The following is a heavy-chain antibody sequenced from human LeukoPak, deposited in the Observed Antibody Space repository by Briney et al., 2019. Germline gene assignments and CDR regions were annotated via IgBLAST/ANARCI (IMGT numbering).Heavy chain of an antibody. CDR2: VTAFNENT. V-gene: IGHV1-18*01. CDR3: ATNTASIVGATSPYYYYMDV. Sequence: ASVKVSCKASGFALTTYNIVWLRQAPGQGLEWVGWVTAFNENTHYSRKVQGRVTMTRDTSTSTAYMELRSLRFDDTAVYYCATNTASIVGATSPYYYYMDVWGKGTTVTVSS. D-gene: IGHD1-26*01. CDR1: GFALTTYN. J-gene: IGHJ6*03.